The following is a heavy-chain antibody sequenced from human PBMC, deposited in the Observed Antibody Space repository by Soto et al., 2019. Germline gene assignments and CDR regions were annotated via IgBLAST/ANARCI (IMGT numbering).Heavy chain of an antibody. CDR2: ITPIFGTA. V-gene: IGHV1-69*01. CDR3: ARQFDYDTSGYYYAY. D-gene: IGHD3-22*01. CDR1: GGTFSRNT. Sequence: QVQLVQFGAEVKKPGSSVKVSCKASGGTFSRNTISWVRQAPGQGLEWMGGITPIFGTANYAQRFQGRVTITADESTSTAYMELGRLRSEDTAVYYCARQFDYDTSGYYYAYWGQGTLVTVSS. J-gene: IGHJ4*02.